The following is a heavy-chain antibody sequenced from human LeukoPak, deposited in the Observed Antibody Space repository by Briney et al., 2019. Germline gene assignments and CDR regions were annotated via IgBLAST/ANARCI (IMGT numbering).Heavy chain of an antibody. CDR1: GGSFSGYY. V-gene: IGHV4-34*01. CDR3: GEGRRVLWFGGVRFRNWFDP. D-gene: IGHD3-10*01. Sequence: SETLSLTCAVYGGSFSGYYWSWIRQPPGKGLEWIGEINHSGSTNYNPSLKSRVTISVDTSKNQFSLKLSSVAAADTAVYYCGEGRRVLWFGGVRFRNWFDPWGQGTLVTVSS. J-gene: IGHJ5*02. CDR2: INHSGST.